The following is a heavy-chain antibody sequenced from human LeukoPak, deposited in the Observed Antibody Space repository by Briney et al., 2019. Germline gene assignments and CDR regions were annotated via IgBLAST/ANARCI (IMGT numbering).Heavy chain of an antibody. V-gene: IGHV3-23*01. CDR3: ARANYGSGSNYYYGLDV. CDR1: GFTVRDSY. CDR2: ISGSGGST. J-gene: IGHJ6*02. Sequence: GGSLRLSCAASGFTVRDSYMSWVRQAPGKELEWVSVISGSGGSTYYADSVKGRFTTSRDNSKNTLYLQMNSLRAEDTAVYYCARANYGSGSNYYYGLDVWGQGTTVTVSS. D-gene: IGHD3-10*01.